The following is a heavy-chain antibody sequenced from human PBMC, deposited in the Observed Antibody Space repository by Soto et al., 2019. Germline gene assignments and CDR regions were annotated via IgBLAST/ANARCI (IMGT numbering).Heavy chain of an antibody. D-gene: IGHD2-2*01. CDR1: GYTFTSYG. CDR3: ACQCSSTSCYVGNYYYYGMDV. J-gene: IGHJ6*02. Sequence: ASVKVSCKASGYTFTSYGISWVRQAPGQGLERMGWISAYNGNTNYAQKLQGRVTMTTDTSTSTAYIELRSLRSDDTAVYYCACQCSSTSCYVGNYYYYGMDVWGQGTTVTVSS. V-gene: IGHV1-18*01. CDR2: ISAYNGNT.